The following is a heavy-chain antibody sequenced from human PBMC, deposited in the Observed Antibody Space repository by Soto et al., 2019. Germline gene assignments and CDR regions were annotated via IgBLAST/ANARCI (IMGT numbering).Heavy chain of an antibody. CDR2: MNPNSGNT. J-gene: IGHJ4*02. V-gene: IGHV1-8*01. CDR1: GYTFTSYD. D-gene: IGHD6-19*01. CDR3: ARAFDRKFSRAVAGGD. Sequence: QVQLVQSGAEVKKPGASVKVSCKASGYTFTSYDINWVRQATGQGLEWMGWMNPNSGNTGYAQKYQGRVTMTRNTSISTAYMELSSLRSEDTAVYYCARAFDRKFSRAVAGGDWGQGTLVTVSS.